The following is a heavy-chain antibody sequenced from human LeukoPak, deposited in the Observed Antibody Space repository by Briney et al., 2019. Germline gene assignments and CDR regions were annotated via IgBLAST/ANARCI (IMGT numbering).Heavy chain of an antibody. CDR1: GFTFSNYW. V-gene: IGHV3-74*01. CDR2: INSDGINT. J-gene: IGHJ5*02. D-gene: IGHD3-22*01. CDR3: ARDLGQYYDTSDNWFDP. Sequence: PGGSLRLSCAASGFTFSNYWMHWVRHAPGKGLVWVSRINSDGINTIYADSVKGRFTISRDNAKNTLNLQMNSLRAEDTAVYYCARDLGQYYDTSDNWFDPGGQGTLVTVSS.